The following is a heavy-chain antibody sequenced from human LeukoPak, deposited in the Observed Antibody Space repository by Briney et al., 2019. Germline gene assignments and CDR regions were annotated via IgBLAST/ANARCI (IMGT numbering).Heavy chain of an antibody. CDR1: GFTFSSYW. D-gene: IGHD3-22*01. Sequence: PGGSLRLSCAASGFTFSSYWMNWARQAPGKGLEWVSAISGSGGSTYYADSVKGRFTISRDNPKNTLYLQMNSLRAEDTAVYYCAKFSPSYYDSSGGLDYWGQGTLVTVSS. CDR2: ISGSGGST. J-gene: IGHJ4*02. CDR3: AKFSPSYYDSSGGLDY. V-gene: IGHV3-23*01.